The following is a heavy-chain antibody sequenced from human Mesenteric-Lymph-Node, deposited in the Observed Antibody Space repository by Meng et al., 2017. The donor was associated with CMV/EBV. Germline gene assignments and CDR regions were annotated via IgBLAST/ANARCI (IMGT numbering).Heavy chain of an antibody. Sequence: SQTLSLTCGLYNGSFGDFYWSWIRQPPGKGLEWIGEVNYSGSTNYNPSLQSRVTISVDTSKNQFSLKLTSVTAADTAVYYCTRELMAPFSRYYFYIMDVWGQGTTVTVSS. CDR3: TRELMAPFSRYYFYIMDV. V-gene: IGHV4-34*01. J-gene: IGHJ6*02. CDR2: VNYSGST. CDR1: NGSFGDFY. D-gene: IGHD2-8*01.